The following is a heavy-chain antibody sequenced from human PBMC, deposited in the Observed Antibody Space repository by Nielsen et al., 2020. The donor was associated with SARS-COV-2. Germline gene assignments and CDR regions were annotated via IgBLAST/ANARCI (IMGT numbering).Heavy chain of an antibody. V-gene: IGHV7-4-1*02. CDR3: VSEVVPSGSVFV. Sequence: ASVKVSCKASGYTFSKYAINWVRQAPGHGLEWMAWINTNTGKPMYGQGFTGRFVLSLDTSVSTAYLQINNLQAKDTGVYFCVSEVVPSGSVFVWGQGTLVTVSS. D-gene: IGHD3-16*02. CDR2: INTNTGKP. J-gene: IGHJ4*02. CDR1: GYTFSKYA.